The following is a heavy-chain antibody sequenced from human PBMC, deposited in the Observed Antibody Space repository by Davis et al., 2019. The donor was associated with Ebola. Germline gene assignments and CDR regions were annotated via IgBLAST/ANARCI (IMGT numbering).Heavy chain of an antibody. J-gene: IGHJ4*02. CDR2: INPNDGRK. V-gene: IGHV1-46*01. CDR3: VRVGLYESTGSFSPNPFDN. D-gene: IGHD3-22*01. CDR1: GYTFTNYY. Sequence: AASVKVSCKASGYTFTNYYMHWVRQAPGQGLEWMGMINPNDGRKIYAQKFQGRVSMTANRATNTAYMELSILTSGDTAVYYCVRVGLYESTGSFSPNPFDNWGQGTLVTVSS.